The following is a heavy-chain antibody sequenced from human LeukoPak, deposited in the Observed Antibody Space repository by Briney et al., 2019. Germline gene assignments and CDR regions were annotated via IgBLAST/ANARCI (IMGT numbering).Heavy chain of an antibody. D-gene: IGHD3-16*01. CDR3: ARDQAYDFVWGSYVY. CDR1: GFTFGDYA. Sequence: GGSLRLSCTASGFTFGDYAMSWFRQAPGKGLEWVGFIRSKAYGGTTEYAASVKGRFTISRDDSKSIAYLQMNSLKTEDTAVYYCARDQAYDFVWGSYVYWGQGTLVTVSS. J-gene: IGHJ4*02. V-gene: IGHV3-49*03. CDR2: IRSKAYGGTT.